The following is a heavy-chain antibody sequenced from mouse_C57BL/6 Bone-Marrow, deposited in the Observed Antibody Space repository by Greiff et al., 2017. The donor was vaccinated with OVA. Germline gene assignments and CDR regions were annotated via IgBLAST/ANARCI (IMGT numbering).Heavy chain of an antibody. J-gene: IGHJ4*01. CDR2: IDPETGGT. CDR1: GYTFTDYE. Sequence: VKLVESGAELVRPGASVTLSCKASGYTFTDYEMHWVKQTPVHGLEWIGAIDPETGGTAYNQKFKGKAILTADKSSSTAYMELRSLTSEDSAVYYCTRGGLWAMDYWGQGTSVTVSS. CDR3: TRGGLWAMDY. D-gene: IGHD1-1*02. V-gene: IGHV1-15*01.